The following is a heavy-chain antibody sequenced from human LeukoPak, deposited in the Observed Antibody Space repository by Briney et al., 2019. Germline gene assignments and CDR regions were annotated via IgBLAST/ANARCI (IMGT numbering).Heavy chain of an antibody. J-gene: IGHJ6*03. V-gene: IGHV3-21*01. CDR3: ARVGQLGYYYYYYMDV. CDR1: GFTFSSYS. D-gene: IGHD6-6*01. Sequence: GGSLRLSCAASGFTFSSYSMNWVRQAPGKGLEWVSSISSSSSYIYYADSVKGRFTISRDNAKNSLYLQMNSLRAEDTAVYYCARVGQLGYYYYYYMDVWGKGTTVTISS. CDR2: ISSSSSYI.